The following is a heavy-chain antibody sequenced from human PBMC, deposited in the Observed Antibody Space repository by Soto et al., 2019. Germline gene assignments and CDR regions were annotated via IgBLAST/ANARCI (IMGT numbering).Heavy chain of an antibody. Sequence: PGGSLRLSCAASGFTFSNYWMSWVRQAPGKGVEWVANIQQDGSTKHYLDSVKGRFTISRDNAKNSLYLLLTSLRAEDTAVYYCATLNIATPGPNWFDPWGQGTLVTVSS. V-gene: IGHV3-7*01. CDR1: GFTFSNYW. J-gene: IGHJ5*02. D-gene: IGHD1-1*01. CDR2: IQQDGSTK. CDR3: ATLNIATPGPNWFDP.